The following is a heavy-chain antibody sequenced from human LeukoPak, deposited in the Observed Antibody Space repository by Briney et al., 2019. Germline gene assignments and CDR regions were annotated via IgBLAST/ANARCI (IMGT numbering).Heavy chain of an antibody. CDR1: GYSFTSYW. V-gene: IGHV5-51*01. CDR3: ARHAGNAIGFTMIAF. J-gene: IGHJ4*02. D-gene: IGHD3-22*01. Sequence: GESLKISWKGSGYSFTSYWIGWVRQMPGKGLEWMGIFYPGDSDTRYSPSFQGQVTISADKSISTAYLQWSSLKASDTAMYYCARHAGNAIGFTMIAFWGQGTLVTVSS. CDR2: FYPGDSDT.